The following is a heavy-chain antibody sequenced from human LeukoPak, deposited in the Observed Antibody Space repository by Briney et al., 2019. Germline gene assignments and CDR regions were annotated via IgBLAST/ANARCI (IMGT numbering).Heavy chain of an antibody. CDR3: ASGGSSSWYRWFDP. D-gene: IGHD6-13*01. J-gene: IGHJ5*02. V-gene: IGHV4-34*01. CDR2: INHSGST. CDR1: GGSFSGYY. Sequence: SETLSLTCAVYGGSFSGYYWSWIRQPPGKGLEWIGEINHSGSTNYNPSLKSRVTISVDTSKNQFSLKLSSVTATDTAVYYCASGGSSSWYRWFDPWGQGTLVTVSS.